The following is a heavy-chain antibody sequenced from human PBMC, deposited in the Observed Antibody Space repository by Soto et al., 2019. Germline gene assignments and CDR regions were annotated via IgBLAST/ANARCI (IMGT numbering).Heavy chain of an antibody. D-gene: IGHD3-10*01. J-gene: IGHJ4*02. V-gene: IGHV3-23*01. CDR3: AFDSGSGSYYFDY. Sequence: EVQLLESGGGLVQPGGSLRLSCAASGFTFSSYAMCWVRQAPGKGLECVAAISGGGEKTYYADSVKGRFTISRDNSKNTLYLQMTILRAEDTAVYYCAFDSGSGSYYFDYWGQGTLVTVSS. CDR1: GFTFSSYA. CDR2: ISGGGEKT.